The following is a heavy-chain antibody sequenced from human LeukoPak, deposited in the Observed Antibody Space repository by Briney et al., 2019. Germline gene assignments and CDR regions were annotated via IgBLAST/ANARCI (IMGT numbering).Heavy chain of an antibody. V-gene: IGHV3-30*03. CDR3: AREDSSSFYETNWFDP. Sequence: PGGSLRLSCAASGFTFSSYGMHWVRQAPGKGLEWVAVISYDGSNKYYADSVKGRFTISRDNAKNTLYLQMDSLRAEDTAVYYCAREDSSSFYETNWFDPWGQGTLVTVSS. J-gene: IGHJ5*02. CDR1: GFTFSSYG. CDR2: ISYDGSNK. D-gene: IGHD6-13*01.